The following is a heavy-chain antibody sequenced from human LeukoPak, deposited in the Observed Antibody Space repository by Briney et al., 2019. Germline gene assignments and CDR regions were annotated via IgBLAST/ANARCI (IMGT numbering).Heavy chain of an antibody. CDR3: AKGHDPGALGLYCMDV. CDR1: GYTFSSYA. V-gene: IGHV3-30*18. D-gene: IGHD1-26*01. J-gene: IGHJ6*02. CDR2: ISFDGNNK. Sequence: GGSLRLSCTASGYTFSSYAIHWVRQAPGKELEWVAVISFDGNNKYSADSVRGRFTISRDNSKNTVYLQMNSLRAEDTALYYCAKGHDPGALGLYCMDVWGQGTTVTVSS.